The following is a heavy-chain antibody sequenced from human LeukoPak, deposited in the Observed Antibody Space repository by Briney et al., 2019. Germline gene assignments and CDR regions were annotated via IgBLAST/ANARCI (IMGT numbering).Heavy chain of an antibody. J-gene: IGHJ4*02. D-gene: IGHD3-16*01. Sequence: SETLSLTCAVYGRSFSSSYWGWIRQPPGKGLEWIGSIYYSGSTYSNPSLKSRVTIFVDTSKNQFSLKLSSVTAADTAVYYCATLKTTLGERNPVYYFDYWGQGTLVTVSS. CDR1: GRSFSSSY. V-gene: IGHV4-39*01. CDR2: IYYSGST. CDR3: ATLKTTLGERNPVYYFDY.